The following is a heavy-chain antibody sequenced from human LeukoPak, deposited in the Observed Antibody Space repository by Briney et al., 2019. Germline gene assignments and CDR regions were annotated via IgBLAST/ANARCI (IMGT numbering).Heavy chain of an antibody. CDR3: ARVPLDSGSYYYFDY. J-gene: IGHJ4*02. Sequence: SETLSLTCTVSGGSISSGGYYWSWIRQHPGKGLEWIGYIYYSGSTYYNPSLRNRVTMSVDTSKNQFSLRLTYVTAADTAVYYCARVPLDSGSYYYFDYWGQGTLVTVSS. V-gene: IGHV4-31*03. CDR2: IYYSGST. CDR1: GGSISSGGYY. D-gene: IGHD1-26*01.